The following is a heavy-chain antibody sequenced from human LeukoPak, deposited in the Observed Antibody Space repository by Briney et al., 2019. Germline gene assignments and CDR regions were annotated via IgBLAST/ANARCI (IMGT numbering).Heavy chain of an antibody. CDR2: IKEDGSEK. D-gene: IGHD1-14*01. J-gene: IGHJ4*02. V-gene: IGHV3-7*01. CDR1: GFTFSTYW. CDR3: ARGGVRRGWYDY. Sequence: GGSLRLSCAASGFTFSTYWMQWVRQDPGKGLEWVANIKEDGSEKFYVDSVKGRFTISRDNAKNSVYLQMNSLRVEDTAVYYCARGGVRRGWYDYWGQGTLVTVSS.